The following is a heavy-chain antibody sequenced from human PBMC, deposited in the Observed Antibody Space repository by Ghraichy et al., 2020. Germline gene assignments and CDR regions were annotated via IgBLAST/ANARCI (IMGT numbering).Heavy chain of an antibody. D-gene: IGHD3-22*01. CDR1: GFTFSAST. J-gene: IGHJ4*02. Sequence: GKSLNISCAASGFTFSASTIHWVRQASGKGLEWVGRIKSKANSYATVYAASLKGRFTISRDDSKNTAYLQMNSLKTEDTAFYYCTRPEYYSDSSDYYWGQGTLVTVSS. V-gene: IGHV3-73*01. CDR2: IKSKANSYAT. CDR3: TRPEYYSDSSDYY.